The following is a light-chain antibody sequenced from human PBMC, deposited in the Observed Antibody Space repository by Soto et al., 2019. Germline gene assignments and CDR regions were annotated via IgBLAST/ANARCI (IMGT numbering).Light chain of an antibody. CDR3: SSYTTSSTYV. CDR1: ISDVGGYDY. V-gene: IGLV2-14*01. Sequence: QSVLTQPASVSGSPGQSITISCTGTISDVGGYDYVSWYQQHPGKAHKLMIYDVSNRPSGVSNRFSGSKSGNTASLTISGLQADDEADYYCSSYTTSSTYVFGTGTKVTVL. J-gene: IGLJ1*01. CDR2: DVS.